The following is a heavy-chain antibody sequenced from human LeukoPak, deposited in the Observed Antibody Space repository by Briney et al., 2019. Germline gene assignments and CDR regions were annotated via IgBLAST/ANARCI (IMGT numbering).Heavy chain of an antibody. CDR2: INPNSGGT. V-gene: IGHV1-2*02. Sequence: RASVKVSCKAYGYTFTGYFMHWVRQAPGQGLEWMGWINPNSGGTHYAQKFQGGVTMTRDTSISTAYMELSRLRSDDTAVYYCARDPGYSSPRGDYWGQGTLATVSS. CDR3: ARDPGYSSPRGDY. D-gene: IGHD5-18*01. CDR1: GYTFTGYF. J-gene: IGHJ4*02.